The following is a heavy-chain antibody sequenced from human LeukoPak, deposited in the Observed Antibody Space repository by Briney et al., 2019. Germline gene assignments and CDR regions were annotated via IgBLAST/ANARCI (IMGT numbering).Heavy chain of an antibody. CDR2: ISSSSSYI. V-gene: IGHV3-21*01. J-gene: IGHJ4*02. CDR1: GFTFSSYS. D-gene: IGHD6-19*01. CDR3: ARDITYSSGWSIFDY. Sequence: GGSLRLSCAASGFTFSSYSMNWVRQAPGKGLEWVSSISSSSSYIYYADSVKGRFTISRDNAKNSLYLQMHSLRAEDTAVYYCARDITYSSGWSIFDYWGQGTLVTVSS.